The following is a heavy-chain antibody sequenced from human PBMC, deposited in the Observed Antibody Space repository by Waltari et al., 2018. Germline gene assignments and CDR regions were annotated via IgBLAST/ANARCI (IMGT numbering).Heavy chain of an antibody. Sequence: QVQLQESGPGLVKPSETLSLTCTVSGGSISSYYWSWIRQPPGKGLEWIGYIYTSGSTNYNPSLKSRVTISVDTSKNQFSLKLSSVTAADTAVYYCARVRRQLGDYYYYYMDVWGKGTTVTVSS. D-gene: IGHD6-13*01. J-gene: IGHJ6*03. CDR2: IYTSGST. CDR1: GGSISSYY. V-gene: IGHV4-4*09. CDR3: ARVRRQLGDYYYYYMDV.